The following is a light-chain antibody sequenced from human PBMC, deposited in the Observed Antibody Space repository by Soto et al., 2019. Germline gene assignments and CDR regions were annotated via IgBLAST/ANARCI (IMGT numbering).Light chain of an antibody. Sequence: DVQMTQSPPSLSASIGDRVTITCRASESINLYLNWYQQKPGKAPKLLIYTASSLQPGVPSRFSGSGSETDFTLTINSLEGEDFATYYCQQSYSMPYTFGQGTQV. CDR1: ESINLY. CDR3: QQSYSMPYT. V-gene: IGKV1-39*01. CDR2: TAS. J-gene: IGKJ2*01.